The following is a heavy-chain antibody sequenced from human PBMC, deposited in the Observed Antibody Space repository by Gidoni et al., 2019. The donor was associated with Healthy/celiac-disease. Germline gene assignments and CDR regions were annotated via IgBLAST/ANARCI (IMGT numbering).Heavy chain of an antibody. V-gene: IGHV3-30*18. Sequence: QVQLVESGGGVVQPGRSLRLSCAASGFTFSSYGMHWVRQAPGKGLGWVAVISYDGSNKYYADSVKGRFTISRDNSKNTLYLQMNSLRAEDTAVYYCAKSGTTRNGAFDIWGQGTMVTVSS. D-gene: IGHD1-7*01. CDR3: AKSGTTRNGAFDI. J-gene: IGHJ3*02. CDR2: ISYDGSNK. CDR1: GFTFSSYG.